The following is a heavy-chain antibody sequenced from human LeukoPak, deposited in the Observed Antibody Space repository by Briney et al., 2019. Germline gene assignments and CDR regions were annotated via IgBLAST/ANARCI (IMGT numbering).Heavy chain of an antibody. CDR2: ISRSSTYI. CDR1: AFTFSTYS. CDR3: ARAYNSGWYEDGPLDY. J-gene: IGHJ4*02. Sequence: GGSLRLSCAASAFTFSTYSMNWVRQAPGQGLDWVSSISRSSTYIYYAGSVKGRFTISRDNAKNSLYLQMNSLRADDTAAYYCARAYNSGWYEDGPLDYWGQGALVTVSS. D-gene: IGHD6-19*01. V-gene: IGHV3-21*04.